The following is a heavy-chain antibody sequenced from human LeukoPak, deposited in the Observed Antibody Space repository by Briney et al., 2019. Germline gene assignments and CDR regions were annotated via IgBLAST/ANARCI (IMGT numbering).Heavy chain of an antibody. J-gene: IGHJ5*02. CDR2: IFHSGTT. D-gene: IGHD1-26*01. Sequence: SETLSLTCSVFGDSISSFYWNWIRQPPGKGLEWIGNIFHSGTTNYNPSFKSRVTMSVDTSKNQVSLRLTSVTAADRATYYCAKLGLRGPPHMNWFDPWGQGILVTVSS. CDR1: GDSISSFY. CDR3: AKLGLRGPPHMNWFDP. V-gene: IGHV4-59*08.